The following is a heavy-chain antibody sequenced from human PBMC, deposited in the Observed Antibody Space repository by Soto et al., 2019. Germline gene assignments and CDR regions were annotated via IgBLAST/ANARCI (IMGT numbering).Heavy chain of an antibody. CDR3: ARTVIGGFDY. CDR2: ISSSGST. J-gene: IGHJ4*02. CDR1: GDSIETYY. D-gene: IGHD3-16*02. Sequence: SETLSLTCSVSGDSIETYYWSWMRQSPGKGLEWIGYISSSGSTTYNPSLESRVTLSVDTAKNEFSLKLSSVTAADTAVYYCARTVIGGFDYWGQGILVTVSS. V-gene: IGHV4-59*01.